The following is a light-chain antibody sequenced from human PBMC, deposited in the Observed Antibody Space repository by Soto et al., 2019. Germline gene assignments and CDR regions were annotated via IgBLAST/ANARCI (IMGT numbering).Light chain of an antibody. CDR1: QTISNW. CDR2: DAS. Sequence: FQMTQAASTLSASVGDRVTITCRASQTISNWLAWYQQRPGKAPQLLISDASRLESGVPSRFSGSGSGTEFTLTISSLQPDDFATYYCQQYNSYSQTFGQGTKVDI. V-gene: IGKV1-5*01. CDR3: QQYNSYSQT. J-gene: IGKJ1*01.